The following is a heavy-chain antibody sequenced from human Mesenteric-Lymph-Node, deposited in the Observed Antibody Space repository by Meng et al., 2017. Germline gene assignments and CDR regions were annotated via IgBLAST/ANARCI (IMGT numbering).Heavy chain of an antibody. CDR3: ARDDRGYDPYFDY. Sequence: EVQLVDYGGGLVKPGGSLRLSCAASGFTFSSYSMNWVRQAPGKGLEWVSSISSSSSYIYYADSVKGRFTISRDNAKNSLYLQMNSLRAEDTAVYYCARDDRGYDPYFDYWGQGTLVTVSS. CDR1: GFTFSSYS. CDR2: ISSSSSYI. J-gene: IGHJ4*02. D-gene: IGHD5-12*01. V-gene: IGHV3-21*01.